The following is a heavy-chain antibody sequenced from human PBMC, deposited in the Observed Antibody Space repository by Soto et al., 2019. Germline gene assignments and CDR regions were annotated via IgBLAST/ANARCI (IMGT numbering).Heavy chain of an antibody. CDR3: ARGTVTGRARDWVDR. CDR2: VYYSGTT. V-gene: IGHV4-31*03. Sequence: QVQLQESGPGLVKPSQTLSLTCTVSGDSINRGGFYWIWLRLLPGKGLEWIGYVYYSGTTYYNPSVKSRTTISVDRSKNHSSLRLTSVTAADSAVYYCARGTVTGRARDWVDRWGQGTLAIVSS. D-gene: IGHD3-10*01. CDR1: GDSINRGGFY. J-gene: IGHJ5*02.